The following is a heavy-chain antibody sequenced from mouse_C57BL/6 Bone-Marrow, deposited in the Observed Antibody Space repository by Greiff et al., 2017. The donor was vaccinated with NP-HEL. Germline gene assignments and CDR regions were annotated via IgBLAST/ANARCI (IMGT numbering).Heavy chain of an antibody. CDR2: INPGSGGT. J-gene: IGHJ3*01. CDR3: AIWGYYYGINPFAY. Sequence: QVQLQQSGAELVRPGTSVKVSCKASGYAFTNYLIEWVKQRPGQGLEWIGVINPGSGGTNYIEKFKGKATLTADKSSSTAYMSLISLTSEDSAVDFCAIWGYYYGINPFAYWGQGTLVTVSA. CDR1: GYAFTNYL. D-gene: IGHD1-1*01. V-gene: IGHV1-54*01.